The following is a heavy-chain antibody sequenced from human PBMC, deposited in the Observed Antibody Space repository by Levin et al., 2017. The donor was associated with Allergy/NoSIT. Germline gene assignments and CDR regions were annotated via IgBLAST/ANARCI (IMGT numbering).Heavy chain of an antibody. D-gene: IGHD3-10*01. V-gene: IGHV1-8*01. CDR1: GYTFTSYD. CDR2: MNPNSGNT. J-gene: IGHJ6*02. CDR3: ARVPPAYGSGSYYKNYYYYYGMDV. Sequence: GESLKISCKASGYTFTSYDINWVRQATGQGLEWMGWMNPNSGNTGYAQKFQGRVTMTRNTSISTAYMELSSLRSEDTAVYYCARVPPAYGSGSYYKNYYYYYGMDVWGQGTTVTVSS.